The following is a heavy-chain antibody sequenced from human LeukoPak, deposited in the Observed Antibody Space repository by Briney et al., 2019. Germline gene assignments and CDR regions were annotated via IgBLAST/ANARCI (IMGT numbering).Heavy chain of an antibody. Sequence: GGSLRLSCTASGFTFSNAGMNWVRQAPGKGLEWVANIKQDGSEKYYVDSVKGRFTISRDNAKNSLYLQMNSLRAEDTAVYYCARTYSSSWIYYFDYWGQGTLVTVSS. CDR1: GFTFSNAG. CDR3: ARTYSSSWIYYFDY. D-gene: IGHD6-13*01. V-gene: IGHV3-7*01. J-gene: IGHJ4*02. CDR2: IKQDGSEK.